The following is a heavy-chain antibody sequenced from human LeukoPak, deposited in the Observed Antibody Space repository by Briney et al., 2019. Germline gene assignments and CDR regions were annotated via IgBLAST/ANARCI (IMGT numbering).Heavy chain of an antibody. CDR1: GFTFSTYW. D-gene: IGHD6-6*01. CDR2: LKQDGSEE. Sequence: GGSLRLSCAASGFTFSTYWMTWVRQPPGKGLEWVANLKQDGSEEYYVDSVKGRFTISRDNAKNSLYLQMNSLRAEDTAVYYCARDYRSSSGRSIDYWGQGTLVTVSS. J-gene: IGHJ4*02. V-gene: IGHV3-7*01. CDR3: ARDYRSSSGRSIDY.